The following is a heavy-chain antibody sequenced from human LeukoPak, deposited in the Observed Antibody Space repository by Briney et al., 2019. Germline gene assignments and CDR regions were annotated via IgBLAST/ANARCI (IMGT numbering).Heavy chain of an antibody. CDR3: VNGAYREY. D-gene: IGHD4-17*01. CDR1: GFTFSTYT. J-gene: IGHJ4*02. V-gene: IGHV3-21*01. CDR2: IGSTSSDR. Sequence: GGSLRLSCAASGFTFSTYTKNWVRQAPGKGLEWVSSIGSTSSDRYYADSVKGRFTISRDNAENSLYLQMNSPRADDTAMYYCVNGAYREYWGQGTRVTVSS.